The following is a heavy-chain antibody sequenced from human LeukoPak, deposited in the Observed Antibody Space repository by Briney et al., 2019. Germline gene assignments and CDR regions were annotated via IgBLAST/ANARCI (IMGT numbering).Heavy chain of an antibody. Sequence: PGGSLRLSCAASRFTFSSYAMSWVRQAPGKGLEWVSAISGSGGSTYYADSVKGRFTISRDNAQNSMYLQMNSLRVEDTAVYYCATWGDTTAEYFQRWGQGTLVTVSS. CDR2: ISGSGGST. V-gene: IGHV3-23*01. CDR1: RFTFSSYA. CDR3: ATWGDTTAEYFQR. J-gene: IGHJ1*01. D-gene: IGHD2-21*02.